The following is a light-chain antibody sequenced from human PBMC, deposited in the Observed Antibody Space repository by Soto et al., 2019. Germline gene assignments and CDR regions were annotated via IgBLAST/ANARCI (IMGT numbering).Light chain of an antibody. CDR2: GAS. CDR3: QQYGSSPWIT. CDR1: QSVTSSY. J-gene: IGKJ5*01. V-gene: IGKV3-20*01. Sequence: EIVWTQSPGTLSLSPGERASLSCRASQSVTSSYLAWYQQKPGQAPRLLIYGASSRATGMPDRFSGSGYGTHFTLTISRLEPEEFAVYYCQQYGSSPWITFRQETRLEIK.